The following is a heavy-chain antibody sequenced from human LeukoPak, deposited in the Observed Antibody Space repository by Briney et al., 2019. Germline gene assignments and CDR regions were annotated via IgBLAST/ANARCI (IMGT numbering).Heavy chain of an antibody. CDR2: IYSSGST. V-gene: IGHV3-66*02. Sequence: GGSLRLSCAASGFTVSSNYMSWVRQAPGKGPEWVSVIYSSGSTYYTDSVKGRFTIFRDNSKNTLYLQMNSLRAEDTAVYYCAKMSSSDHFDYWGQGTLVTVSS. CDR1: GFTVSSNY. CDR3: AKMSSSDHFDY. D-gene: IGHD6-6*01. J-gene: IGHJ4*02.